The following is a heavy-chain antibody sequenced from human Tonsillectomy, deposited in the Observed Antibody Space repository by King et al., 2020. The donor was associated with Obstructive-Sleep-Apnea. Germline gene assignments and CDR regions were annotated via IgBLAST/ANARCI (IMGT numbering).Heavy chain of an antibody. CDR3: AKYRTDHFYYYYGMDV. Sequence: VQLVESGGGVVQPGGSLRLSCAASGFTFSSYGMNWVRQAPGKGLEWVAFIRYDGNNKYYADSVKGRFTISRDNSKNTLYLQMNSLRAEDTAVYFCAKYRTDHFYYYYGMDVWGQGTTVTVSS. D-gene: IGHD1-14*01. CDR2: IRYDGNNK. CDR1: GFTFSSYG. V-gene: IGHV3-30*02. J-gene: IGHJ6*02.